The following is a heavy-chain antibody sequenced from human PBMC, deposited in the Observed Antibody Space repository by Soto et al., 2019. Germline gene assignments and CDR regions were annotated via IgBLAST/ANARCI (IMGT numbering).Heavy chain of an antibody. CDR2: IIPILGTA. CDR3: ASPPPEGGAAAGYYYYGMEV. Sequence: SVKVSCKASGGTFSSYTISWVRQAPGQGLEWMGGIIPILGTANYAQKFQGGVTITADKSTSTAYMELSSLRSEDTAVYYCASPPPEGGAAAGYYYYGMEVWGQGTTVTVSS. D-gene: IGHD6-13*01. J-gene: IGHJ6*02. CDR1: GGTFSSYT. V-gene: IGHV1-69*08.